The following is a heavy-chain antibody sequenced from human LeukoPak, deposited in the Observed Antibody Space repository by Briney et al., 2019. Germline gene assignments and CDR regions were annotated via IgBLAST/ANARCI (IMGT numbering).Heavy chain of an antibody. V-gene: IGHV4-4*07. J-gene: IGHJ6*03. D-gene: IGHD6-13*01. CDR2: IHTSGST. CDR1: GVSISSYY. Sequence: PSETLSLTCTVSGVSISSYYWSWIRQPAGKGLEWIGLIHTSGSTNYNPSLKSRVTMSVDTSKNQFSLKLSSVTAADTAVYYCARESRRIAAAGPSYYMDVWGRGTTVTVSS. CDR3: ARESRRIAAAGPSYYMDV.